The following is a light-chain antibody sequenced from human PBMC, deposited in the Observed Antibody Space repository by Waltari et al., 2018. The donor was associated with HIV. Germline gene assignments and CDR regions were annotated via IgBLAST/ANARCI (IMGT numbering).Light chain of an antibody. V-gene: IGLV3-19*01. CDR1: SLRSYY. CDR2: GKN. CDR3: NSRDSSGYSYV. J-gene: IGLJ1*01. Sequence: SSELTQDPSVSVALGQTVTITCQGDSLRSYYASWYQQKPGRAPLLVISGKNNRPSGIPDRFSGSSPGNTASLTITGAQADDEADYYCNSRDSSGYSYVFGTGTKVTIL.